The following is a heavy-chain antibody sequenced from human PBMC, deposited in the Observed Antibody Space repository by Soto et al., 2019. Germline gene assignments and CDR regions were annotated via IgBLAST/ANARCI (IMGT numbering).Heavy chain of an antibody. Sequence: QVPLQESGPGLVKPLQTLSLTCTVSGGSISNSDYFWSWIRQCPGKGLECIGYSSYGGNTYYNPSLKSRVTLTVYTSKNQVSLRLTSVTVEDTAVYYCARGSDVFARGATFFDYWGQGTLVTVSS. V-gene: IGHV4-30-4*01. CDR3: ARGSDVFARGATFFDY. CDR1: GGSISNSDYF. J-gene: IGHJ4*02. CDR2: SSYGGNT. D-gene: IGHD3-10*01.